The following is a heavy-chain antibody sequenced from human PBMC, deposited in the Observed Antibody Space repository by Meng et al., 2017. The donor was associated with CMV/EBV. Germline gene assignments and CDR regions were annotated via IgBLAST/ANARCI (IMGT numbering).Heavy chain of an antibody. CDR3: ARDHSGYAYFDY. J-gene: IGHJ4*02. D-gene: IGHD5-12*01. V-gene: IGHV4-34*01. Sequence: SQTLSLTCAASGFIFSDYYMNWIRQAPGKGLEWIGEIYHSGSTNYNPSLKSRVTISVDKSKNQFSLKLSSVTAADTAVYYCARDHSGYAYFDYWGQGTLVTVSS. CDR2: IYHSGST. CDR1: GFIFSDYY.